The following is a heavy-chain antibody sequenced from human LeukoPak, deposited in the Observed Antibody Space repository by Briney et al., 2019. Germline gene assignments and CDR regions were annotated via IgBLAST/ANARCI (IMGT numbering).Heavy chain of an antibody. V-gene: IGHV4-59*08. CDR2: IYYSGST. CDR1: GGSISSYY. CDR3: ARHGCTSTSCRLYYYYYYYMDV. J-gene: IGHJ6*03. Sequence: SETLSLTCTVSGGSISSYYWSWIRQPPGKGLEWIGYIYYSGSTHYNPSLKSRVTISVDTSKNQFSLNLSSVTAADTAIYYCARHGCTSTSCRLYYYYYYYMDVWGKGTTVTISS. D-gene: IGHD2-2*01.